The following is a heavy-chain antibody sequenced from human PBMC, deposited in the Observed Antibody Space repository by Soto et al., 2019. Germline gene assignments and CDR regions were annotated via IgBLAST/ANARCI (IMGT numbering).Heavy chain of an antibody. CDR2: IGGSGGTT. J-gene: IGHJ3*02. CDR1: GFTFSSYA. V-gene: IGHV3-23*01. Sequence: EVQLLESGGGLVQPGGSLRLSCAASGFTFSSYAMSWVRQAPGKGLEWVSAIGGSGGTTYYADSVKGRFTFSRDNSKNTLYLHMNSLRAEDTAVYYCAKTANGWFSAFDIWGQGTMVTVSS. D-gene: IGHD6-19*01. CDR3: AKTANGWFSAFDI.